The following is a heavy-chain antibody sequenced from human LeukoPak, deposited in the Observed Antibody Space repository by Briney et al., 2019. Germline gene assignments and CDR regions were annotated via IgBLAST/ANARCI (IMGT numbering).Heavy chain of an antibody. CDR1: GFTFSDYY. D-gene: IGHD5-18*01. CDR2: ISTSGTTM. CDR3: ARYNYGIHDFDH. V-gene: IGHV3-11*04. J-gene: IGHJ4*02. Sequence: GGSLRLSCAASGFTFSDYYMSWIRQAPGKGLEWVSYISTSGTTMYYADSVKGRFTISRDNAKNSLYLQMNSLRGEDTAVYYCARYNYGIHDFDHWGQGTLVTVSP.